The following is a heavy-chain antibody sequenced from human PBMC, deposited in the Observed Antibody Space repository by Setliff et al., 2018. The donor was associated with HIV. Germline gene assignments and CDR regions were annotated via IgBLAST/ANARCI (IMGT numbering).Heavy chain of an antibody. Sequence: ASETLSLTCTVSGGSISGSSDYWGWIRQPTGKGLEWIGSIFYTGSTYYNPSLKGRVTVSVDTSINQFSLKLSSVTAADTSVYYCARHSSSGYLPYYFDYWGQGTLVTVSS. CDR2: IFYTGST. J-gene: IGHJ4*02. V-gene: IGHV4-39*01. CDR3: ARHSSSGYLPYYFDY. CDR1: GGSISGSSDY. D-gene: IGHD3-3*01.